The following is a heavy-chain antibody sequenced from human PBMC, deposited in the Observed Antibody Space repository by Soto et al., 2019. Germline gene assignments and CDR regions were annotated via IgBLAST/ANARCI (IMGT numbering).Heavy chain of an antibody. CDR2: ISYDGSNK. D-gene: IGHD6-13*01. CDR1: GFTFSSYG. Sequence: QVQLVESGGGVVQPGRSQRLSCAASGFTFSSYGMHWVRQAPGKGLEWVAVISYDGSNKYYADSVKGRFTISRDNSKNTLYLQMNSLRAEDTAVYYCAKDLIAAAGSLYWGQGTLVTVSS. V-gene: IGHV3-30*18. J-gene: IGHJ4*02. CDR3: AKDLIAAAGSLY.